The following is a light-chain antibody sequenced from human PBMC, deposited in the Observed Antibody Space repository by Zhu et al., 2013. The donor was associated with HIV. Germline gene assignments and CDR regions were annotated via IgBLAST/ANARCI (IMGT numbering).Light chain of an antibody. J-gene: IGKJ1*01. Sequence: AIRLTQSPPSVSASTGDRVSITCRASEEISDSLVWYQQKPGRAPKLLIYAASALETGVPSRFSGSGSGTDFTLSISCLQSEDFATYYCQQYYSSPRTFGQGTEGGSQT. CDR2: AAS. CDR1: EEISDS. V-gene: IGKV1-8*01. CDR3: QQYYSSPRT.